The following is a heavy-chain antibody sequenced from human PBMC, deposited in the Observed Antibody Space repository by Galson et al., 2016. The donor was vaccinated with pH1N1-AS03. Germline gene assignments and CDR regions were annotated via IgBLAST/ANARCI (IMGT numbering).Heavy chain of an antibody. CDR1: AFIFSNYG. V-gene: IGHV3-30*18. Sequence: SLRLSCAASAFIFSNYGMHWVRQAPGKGLEWVAVISYDGTNKFYADSVKGRFTISRDNSKNTLYLQMNSLRAEDTAVYHCAKDIIIVGASLTGGYFDYWGQGTLVTVSS. J-gene: IGHJ4*02. CDR3: AKDIIIVGASLTGGYFDY. CDR2: ISYDGTNK. D-gene: IGHD1-26*01.